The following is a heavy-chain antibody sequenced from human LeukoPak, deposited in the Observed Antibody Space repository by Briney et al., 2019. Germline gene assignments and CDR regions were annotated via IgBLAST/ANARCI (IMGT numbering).Heavy chain of an antibody. CDR2: LATAGDT. D-gene: IGHD1-26*01. J-gene: IGHJ4*02. Sequence: GGSLRLSCAASGFTFNIYDMHWVRQTAGKGLEWVSTLATAGDTYYPGSVKGRFTISRENAKNSLYLQMNSLRAGDTAVYYCARGPLGGSPYRTFDHWGQGTLVTVSS. CDR1: GFTFNIYD. CDR3: ARGPLGGSPYRTFDH. V-gene: IGHV3-13*01.